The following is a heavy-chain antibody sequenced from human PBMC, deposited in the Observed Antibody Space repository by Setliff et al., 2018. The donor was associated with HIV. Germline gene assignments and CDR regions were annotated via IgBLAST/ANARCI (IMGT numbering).Heavy chain of an antibody. CDR1: GFTFSDYW. CDR3: VRDYGSGTNFFYSMDV. CDR2: ISSTSEYI. D-gene: IGHD3-10*01. J-gene: IGHJ6*03. V-gene: IGHV3-21*01. Sequence: GGSLRLSCAASGFTFSDYWMSWVRQAPGKGLEWVSFISSTSEYIHYADSVKGRFTISRDSAKNSLYLQMNSLRAEDTAVYYCVRDYGSGTNFFYSMDVWGKGTTVTVSS.